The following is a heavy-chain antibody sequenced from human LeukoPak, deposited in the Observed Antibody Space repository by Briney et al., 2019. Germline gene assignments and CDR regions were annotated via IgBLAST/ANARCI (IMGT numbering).Heavy chain of an antibody. V-gene: IGHV4-59*01. Sequence: SETLSLTCTVSGDSISSFYWSWIRQPPGKGLEWIAFFYNSGSTNYNPSLKSRVTISADTSKNQFSLRLSSVTAADTALYYCAKMGYSTGWLPQAAFDIWGQGAMVTVSS. D-gene: IGHD6-19*01. CDR2: FYNSGST. CDR1: GDSISSFY. J-gene: IGHJ3*02. CDR3: AKMGYSTGWLPQAAFDI.